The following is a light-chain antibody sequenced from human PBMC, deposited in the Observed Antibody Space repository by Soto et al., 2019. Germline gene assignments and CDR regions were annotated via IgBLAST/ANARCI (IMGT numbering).Light chain of an antibody. CDR2: KAT. CDR1: QSVQPW. Sequence: IQLTQSPSSLSASVGDRVTITCRASQSVQPWLAWFQQKPGKAPKLLIYKATTLETGVPSRFSGSGSETEFTLTISSLQPDDLGTYYCQQYNNYFTFGQGTRVDIK. J-gene: IGKJ1*01. V-gene: IGKV1-5*03. CDR3: QQYNNYFT.